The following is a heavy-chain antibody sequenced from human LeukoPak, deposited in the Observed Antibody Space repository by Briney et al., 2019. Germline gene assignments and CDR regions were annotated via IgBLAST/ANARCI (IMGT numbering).Heavy chain of an antibody. V-gene: IGHV3-53*01. CDR2: IYSGGST. CDR1: GFTVSSNY. Sequence: PGGSLRLSCAASGFTVSSNYMSWVRQAPGKGLEWVSVIYSGGSTYYADSVKGRFTISRDNSKNTLYLQMNSLRAEDTAVYYCAKLGDYYGSGTYPDYWGQGTLVTVSS. CDR3: AKLGDYYGSGTYPDY. J-gene: IGHJ4*02. D-gene: IGHD3-10*01.